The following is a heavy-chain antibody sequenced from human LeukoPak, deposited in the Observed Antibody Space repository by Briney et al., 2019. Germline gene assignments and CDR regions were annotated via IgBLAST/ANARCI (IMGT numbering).Heavy chain of an antibody. CDR3: ARAFTISRKAKRNNWFDP. D-gene: IGHD3-3*01. V-gene: IGHV1-8*01. J-gene: IGHJ5*02. CDR1: GYTFTSYD. Sequence: ASVKVSCKASGYTFTSYDINWVRQATGQGLEWMGWMNPNSGNTGYAQKFQGRVTMTRNTSISTAYMELSSLRSEDTAVYYCARAFTISRKAKRNNWFDPWGQGTLVTVSS. CDR2: MNPNSGNT.